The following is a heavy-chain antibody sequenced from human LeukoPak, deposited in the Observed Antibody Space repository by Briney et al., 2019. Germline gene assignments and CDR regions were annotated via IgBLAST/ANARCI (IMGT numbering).Heavy chain of an antibody. CDR1: GFTFSSYG. CDR3: AKDHFNTAMADWDY. Sequence: PGGSLRLSCAASGFTFSSYGMSWVRQAPGKGLEWVSAISGSGGSTYYADSVKGRFTISRDNSKNTLYLQMNSLRAEDTAVYYCAKDHFNTAMADWDYWGQGTLVTVSS. D-gene: IGHD5-18*01. CDR2: ISGSGGST. J-gene: IGHJ4*02. V-gene: IGHV3-23*01.